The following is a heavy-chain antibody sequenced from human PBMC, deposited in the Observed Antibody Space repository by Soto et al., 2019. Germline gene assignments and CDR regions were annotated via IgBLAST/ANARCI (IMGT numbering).Heavy chain of an antibody. Sequence: SETLSLTCAVSGGSISSGGYSCSWIRQPPGKGLEWIGYIYHSGSTYYNPSLKSRVTISVDRSKNQFSLKLSSVTAADTAVYYCARGAQYYYYGMDVWGQGTTVT. D-gene: IGHD1-26*01. J-gene: IGHJ6*02. CDR3: ARGAQYYYYGMDV. V-gene: IGHV4-30-2*01. CDR1: GGSISSGGYS. CDR2: IYHSGST.